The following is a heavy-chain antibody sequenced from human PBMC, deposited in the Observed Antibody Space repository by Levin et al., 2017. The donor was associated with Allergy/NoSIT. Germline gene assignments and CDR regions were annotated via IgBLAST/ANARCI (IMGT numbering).Heavy chain of an antibody. J-gene: IGHJ4*02. V-gene: IGHV1-2*02. CDR2: INPNSGGT. D-gene: IGHD2-15*01. Sequence: ASVKVSCKASGYTFTGYYMHWVRQAPGQGLEWMGWINPNSGGTNYAQKFQGRVTMTRDTSISTAYMELSRLRSDDTAVYYCARDPGYCSGGSCPPQPLDYWGQGTLVTVSS. CDR3: ARDPGYCSGGSCPPQPLDY. CDR1: GYTFTGYY.